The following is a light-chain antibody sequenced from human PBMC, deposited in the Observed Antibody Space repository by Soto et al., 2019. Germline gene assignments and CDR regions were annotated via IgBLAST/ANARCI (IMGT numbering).Light chain of an antibody. CDR2: EAT. V-gene: IGLV2-23*02. CDR1: SSDVGSYNL. J-gene: IGLJ1*01. CDR3: CSYAGSSTFEV. Sequence: QSVLTQPASVSGSPGQSITISCTGTSSDVGSYNLVSWYQQHPGKAPKLMIYEATKRPSGVSNRFSGSKSGNTASLTIFGLQAEDEADYYCCSYAGSSTFEVFGTGTKVTVL.